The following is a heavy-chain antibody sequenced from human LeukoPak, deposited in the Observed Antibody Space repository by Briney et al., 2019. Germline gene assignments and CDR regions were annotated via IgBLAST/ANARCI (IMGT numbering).Heavy chain of an antibody. D-gene: IGHD5-18*01. J-gene: IGHJ5*02. V-gene: IGHV4-30-2*01. Sequence: SETLSLTCAVSGGSISRGDYSWSWIRQPPGKGLEWIGYIYHSGSTYYNPSLKSRVTISVDRSKNQFSLKLSSVTAADTAVYYCARHVGYGNNWFDPWGQGTLVTVSS. CDR2: IYHSGST. CDR1: GGSISRGDYS. CDR3: ARHVGYGNNWFDP.